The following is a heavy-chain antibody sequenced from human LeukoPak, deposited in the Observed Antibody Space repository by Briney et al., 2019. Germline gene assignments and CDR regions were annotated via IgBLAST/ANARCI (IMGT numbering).Heavy chain of an antibody. Sequence: SETLSLTCTVSGGSISSSNYYWGWIRQPPGKGLEWIGSIYYSGNTYYNPSLKSRVTISVDTSKNQFSLKLSSVTAADTAVYYCARVLVAGALPDYWGQGTLVTVFS. CDR2: IYYSGNT. J-gene: IGHJ4*02. CDR1: GGSISSSNYY. D-gene: IGHD6-19*01. CDR3: ARVLVAGALPDY. V-gene: IGHV4-39*07.